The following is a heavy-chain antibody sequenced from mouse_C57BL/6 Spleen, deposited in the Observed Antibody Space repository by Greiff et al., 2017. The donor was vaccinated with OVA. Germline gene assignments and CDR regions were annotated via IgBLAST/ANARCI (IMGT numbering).Heavy chain of an antibody. CDR3: ARLHSNSSYAMDY. V-gene: IGHV1-26*01. CDR1: GYTFTDYY. J-gene: IGHJ4*01. Sequence: VQLQQSGPELVKPGASVKISCKASGYTFTDYYMNWVKQSHGKSLEWIGDINPNNGGTSYNQKFKGKATLTVDKSSSTAYMELRSLTSESSAVYYCARLHSNSSYAMDYWGQGTSVTVSS. CDR2: INPNNGGT. D-gene: IGHD4-1*01.